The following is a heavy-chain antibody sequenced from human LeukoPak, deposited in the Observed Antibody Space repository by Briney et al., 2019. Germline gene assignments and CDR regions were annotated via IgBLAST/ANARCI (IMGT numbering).Heavy chain of an antibody. CDR1: GYTFTSYD. D-gene: IGHD3-9*01. V-gene: IGHV1-8*01. J-gene: IGHJ3*02. CDR3: AVKGDILTGYSPFDAFDI. CDR2: MNPNSGNT. Sequence: ASVRVSCTASGYTFTSYDINWVRQAPGQGLEWMGWMNPNSGNTDYAQKFQGRVTITRNTSISTAYMELSSLRSEDTAVYYCAVKGDILTGYSPFDAFDIWGQGTMVTVSS.